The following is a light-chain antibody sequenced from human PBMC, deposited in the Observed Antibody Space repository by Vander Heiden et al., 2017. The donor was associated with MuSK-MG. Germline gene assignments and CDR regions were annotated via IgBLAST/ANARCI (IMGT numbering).Light chain of an antibody. J-gene: IGKJ1*01. V-gene: IGKV1-39*01. CDR2: AAS. CDR1: QSISSY. CDR3: QQSYTTPRT. Sequence: IPSPSSLSASVGDRVTITCRASQSISSYLNWYQQRPGKAPKLLIYAASSLESGVPSRFSGSGSGTDFTLTISSLQPDDCATYYCQQSYTTPRTLGQGTKVEIK.